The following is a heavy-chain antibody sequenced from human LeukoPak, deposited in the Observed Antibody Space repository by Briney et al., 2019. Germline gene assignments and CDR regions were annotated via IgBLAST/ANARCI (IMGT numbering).Heavy chain of an antibody. J-gene: IGHJ5*02. CDR2: INHSGST. Sequence: PSETLSLTCAVYGGSFSVYYWSWIRQPPGKGLEWIGEINHSGSTNYNPSLKSRVTISVDTSKNQFSLKLYSVTAADTAVYYCARAARYSSSWYTGNWFDPWGQGTLVTVSS. V-gene: IGHV4-34*01. D-gene: IGHD6-13*01. CDR1: GGSFSVYY. CDR3: ARAARYSSSWYTGNWFDP.